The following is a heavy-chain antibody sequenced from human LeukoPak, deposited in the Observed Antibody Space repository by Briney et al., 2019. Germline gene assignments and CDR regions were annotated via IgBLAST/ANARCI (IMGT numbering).Heavy chain of an antibody. D-gene: IGHD5-18*01. CDR2: IYPGDSDT. CDR1: GYIFTSYW. Sequence: PGESLKISCKGAGYIFTSYWIGWVRQMPGKGLEWMGIIYPGDSDTRYSPSVQGQVTISADKSISTAYLQWSSLKASDTALYYCARGIQLWFDYWGQGTLVTVSS. V-gene: IGHV5-51*01. CDR3: ARGIQLWFDY. J-gene: IGHJ4*02.